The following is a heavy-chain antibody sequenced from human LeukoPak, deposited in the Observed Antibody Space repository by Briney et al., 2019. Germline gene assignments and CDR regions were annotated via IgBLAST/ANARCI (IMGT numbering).Heavy chain of an antibody. CDR1: GFTFSSYS. Sequence: GSLRLSCAASGFTFSSYSMNWVRQAPGKGLEWVSSISSSSSYIYYADSVKGRFTISRDNAKNSLYLQMNSLRAEDTAMYYCARKEDGYNHFDYWGQGNLVTVSS. CDR2: ISSSSSYI. D-gene: IGHD5-24*01. CDR3: ARKEDGYNHFDY. J-gene: IGHJ4*02. V-gene: IGHV3-21*01.